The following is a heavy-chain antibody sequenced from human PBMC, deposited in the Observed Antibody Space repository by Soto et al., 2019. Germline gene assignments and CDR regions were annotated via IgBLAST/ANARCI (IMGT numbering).Heavy chain of an antibody. CDR1: GFTFTSSA. J-gene: IGHJ6*02. CDR2: IVVGSGNT. D-gene: IGHD2-8*01. V-gene: IGHV1-58*01. Sequence: SVKVSCKASGFTFTSSAVQWVRQARGQRLEWIGWIVVGSGNTNYAQKFQERVTITRDMSTSTAYMELSSLRSEDTAVYYCARGESTDCSNGVCSFFYNHDMDVWGQGTTVTVSS. CDR3: ARGESTDCSNGVCSFFYNHDMDV.